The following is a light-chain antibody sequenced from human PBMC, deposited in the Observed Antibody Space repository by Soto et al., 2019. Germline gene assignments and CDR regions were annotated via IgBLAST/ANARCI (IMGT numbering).Light chain of an antibody. V-gene: IGKV3-11*01. CDR3: QQYGNSPIT. J-gene: IGKJ5*01. Sequence: EIVLTQSPATLSLSPGERATFSCRASQSVGSYLAWYQQKPGRAPRLLIYDAFNRATGIPARFSGSGSGTDFTLTISRLEPEDFAVYYCQQYGNSPITFGQGTRLEIK. CDR1: QSVGSY. CDR2: DAF.